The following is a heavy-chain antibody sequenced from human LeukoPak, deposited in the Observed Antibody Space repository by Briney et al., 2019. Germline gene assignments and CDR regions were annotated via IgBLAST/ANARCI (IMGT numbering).Heavy chain of an antibody. CDR1: GGSISSSSYY. Sequence: PSETLSLTCTVSGGSISSSSYYWGWIRQPPGKGLEWIGSIYYSGSTYYNPSLKSRVTVSVDTSKNQFSLKLSSVTAADTAVYYCARRAAMTTSYFDSWGQGTLVTVSS. CDR2: IYYSGST. V-gene: IGHV4-39*01. D-gene: IGHD5-18*01. CDR3: ARRAAMTTSYFDS. J-gene: IGHJ4*02.